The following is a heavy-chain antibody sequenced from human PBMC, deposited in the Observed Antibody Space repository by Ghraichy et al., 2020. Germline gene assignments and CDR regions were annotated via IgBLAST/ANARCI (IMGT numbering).Heavy chain of an antibody. CDR1: GFTFSSYA. D-gene: IGHD3-16*01. V-gene: IGHV3-23*01. CDR3: VRGGWGLRFDY. Sequence: GGSLRLSCAASGFTFSSYAMSWFRQAPGKGLEWVSSFSQFDDNGYYADSAKGRFTISRDNSKNTLSLQMNSLRAEDTAIYYCVRGGWGLRFDYWGQGTLVTVSS. CDR2: FSQFDDNG. J-gene: IGHJ4*02.